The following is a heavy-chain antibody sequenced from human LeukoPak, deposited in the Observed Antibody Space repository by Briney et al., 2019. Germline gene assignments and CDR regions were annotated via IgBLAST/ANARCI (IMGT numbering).Heavy chain of an antibody. J-gene: IGHJ4*02. CDR2: ISGSGGST. CDR1: GFTSSSYA. D-gene: IGHD3-3*01. Sequence: GGSLRLSCAASGFTSSSYAMSWVRQAPGKGLEWVSAISGSGGSTYYADSVKGRFTISRDNSKNTPYLQMNSLRAQDTAVYYCAKGVIFWSGTYYFDYWGQGTLVTVSS. V-gene: IGHV3-23*01. CDR3: AKGVIFWSGTYYFDY.